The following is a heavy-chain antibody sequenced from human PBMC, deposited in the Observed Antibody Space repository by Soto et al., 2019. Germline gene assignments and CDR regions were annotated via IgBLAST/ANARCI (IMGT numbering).Heavy chain of an antibody. CDR1: GGSFSGYY. D-gene: IGHD6-19*01. CDR2: INHSGST. Sequence: LSLTCAVYGGSFSGYYWSWIRQPPGKGLEWIGEINHSGSTNYNPSLKSRVTISVDTSKNQFSLKLSSVTAADTAVYYCARGETGSSGRHRPYYFDYWGQGTMITVSS. V-gene: IGHV4-34*01. J-gene: IGHJ4*02. CDR3: ARGETGSSGRHRPYYFDY.